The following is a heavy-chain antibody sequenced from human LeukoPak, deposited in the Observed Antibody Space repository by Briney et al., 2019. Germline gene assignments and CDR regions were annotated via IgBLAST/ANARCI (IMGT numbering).Heavy chain of an antibody. CDR2: FDPEDGET. V-gene: IGHV1-24*01. CDR3: ATVGISSGYYYGFQH. Sequence: ASVKVSCKVSGYALTELSMHWVRQAPGKGLEWMGGFDPEDGETIYAQKFQGRVTMTEDTSTDTAYMGLSSLRSEDTAVYYCATVGISSGYYYGFQHWGQGTLVTVSS. D-gene: IGHD3-22*01. J-gene: IGHJ1*01. CDR1: GYALTELS.